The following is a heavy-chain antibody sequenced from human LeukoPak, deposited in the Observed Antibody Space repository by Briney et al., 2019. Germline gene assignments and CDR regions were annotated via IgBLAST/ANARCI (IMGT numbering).Heavy chain of an antibody. Sequence: ASVKVSCKAFGYTFSAYGISWVRQAPGQGLEWMGWVSGYNGKTNYAQKFQGRVTMTTDTSTNTAYMELRSLRSDDTAMYYCARDWEELNQHNCFDTWGQEALVTVSS. D-gene: IGHD1-7*01. J-gene: IGHJ5*02. V-gene: IGHV1-18*01. CDR1: GYTFSAYG. CDR2: VSGYNGKT. CDR3: ARDWEELNQHNCFDT.